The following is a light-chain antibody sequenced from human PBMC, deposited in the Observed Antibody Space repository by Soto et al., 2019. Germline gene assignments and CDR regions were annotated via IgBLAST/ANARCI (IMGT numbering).Light chain of an antibody. J-gene: IGKJ1*01. CDR1: QGVSSD. CDR2: GAS. V-gene: IGKV3-15*01. CDR3: QQYNNWPRT. Sequence: EIVMTQSPATLSVSRGERATLSCRASQGVSSDLAWYHQKPGQAPRLLIYGASTRATGIPARFSGSGSGTEFTLTINSLQSEDFAVYYCQQYNNWPRTFGQGTKVDIK.